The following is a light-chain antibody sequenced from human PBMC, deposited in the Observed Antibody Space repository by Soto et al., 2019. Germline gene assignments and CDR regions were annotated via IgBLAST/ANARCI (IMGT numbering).Light chain of an antibody. CDR1: QSVSSN. CDR3: QQYNNFWT. V-gene: IGKV3-15*01. J-gene: IGKJ1*01. Sequence: EIVMTQSPVTLSVSPGETATLSCRASQSVSSNLAWYQQKPGQAPRLLIYGASTRATDIPSRFSGSGSGTEFTLTITILQSERFAVYYCQQYNNFWTFGKGTKVEIK. CDR2: GAS.